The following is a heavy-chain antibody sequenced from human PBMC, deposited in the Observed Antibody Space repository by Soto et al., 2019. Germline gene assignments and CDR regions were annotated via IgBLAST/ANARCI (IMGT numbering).Heavy chain of an antibody. CDR2: ISSSSSYI. V-gene: IGHV3-21*01. D-gene: IGHD6-13*01. CDR1: GFTFSSYS. J-gene: IGHJ6*02. Sequence: GGSLRLSCAASGFTFSSYSMNWVRQAPGKGLEWVSSISSSSSYIYYADSVKGRFTISRDNAKNSLYLQMNSLRAEDTAVYYCAVSIQYSSSWSYYYYGMDVWGQGTTVTVSS. CDR3: AVSIQYSSSWSYYYYGMDV.